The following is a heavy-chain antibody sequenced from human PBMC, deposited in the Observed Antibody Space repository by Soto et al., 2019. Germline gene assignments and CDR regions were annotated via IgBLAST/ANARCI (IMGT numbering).Heavy chain of an antibody. D-gene: IGHD6-6*01. CDR3: ARGRDGDY. CDR1: GYTFTSYG. J-gene: IGHJ4*02. V-gene: IGHV1-18*01. Sequence: QVHLVQSGAEVKKPGASVKVSCKGSGYTFTSYGITWVRQAPGQGLEWMGWISAHNGNTDYAQKLQGRVTVTRDTATGTSYIELRRLSSDDTAVYYCARGRDGDYWGQGAMVTVSS. CDR2: ISAHNGNT.